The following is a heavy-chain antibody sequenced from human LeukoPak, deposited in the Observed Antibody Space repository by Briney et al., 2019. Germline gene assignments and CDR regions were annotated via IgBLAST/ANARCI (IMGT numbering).Heavy chain of an antibody. CDR2: TYYRSTWYN. CDR1: GDSVSSNSVT. V-gene: IGHV6-1*01. CDR3: ARRLTQYDCFDP. D-gene: IGHD2-2*01. Sequence: SQTLSLTCAISGDSVSSNSVTWNWIRQSPSRGLEWLGRTYYRSTWYNDYAVSVRGRITVNPDTSKNRFSLHLNSVTPEDTAVYYCARRLTQYDCFDPWGQGILVTVSS. J-gene: IGHJ5*02.